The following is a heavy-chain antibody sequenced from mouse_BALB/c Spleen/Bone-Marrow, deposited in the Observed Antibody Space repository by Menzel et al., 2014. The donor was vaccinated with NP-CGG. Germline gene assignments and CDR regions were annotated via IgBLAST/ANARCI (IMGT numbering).Heavy chain of an antibody. J-gene: IGHJ2*01. CDR2: IDPANGNT. CDR1: GFNIKDTY. Sequence: EVQLQESGADLVKPGASVKLSRTASGFNIKDTYMHWVKQRPEQGLEWIGRIDPANGNTKYDPKFQGKATITADTSSNTAYLQLSSLTSEDTAVYYCARYRLGTYFDYWGQGTTLTVSS. V-gene: IGHV14-3*02. CDR3: ARYRLGTYFDY. D-gene: IGHD2-14*01.